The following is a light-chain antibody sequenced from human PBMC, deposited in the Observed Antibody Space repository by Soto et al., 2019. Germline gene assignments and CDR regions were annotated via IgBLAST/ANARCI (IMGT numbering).Light chain of an antibody. J-gene: IGLJ1*01. CDR3: QSYDSSLSAPG. V-gene: IGLV1-40*01. CDR2: GNS. CDR1: SSNIGAGYD. Sequence: QSVLTQPPSVSGAPGQRVTIPCTGSSSNIGAGYDVHWYQQLPGTAPKLLIYGNSNRPSGVPDRFSGSKSGTSASLAITGLQAEDEADYYFQSYDSSLSAPGFGTGTKLTVL.